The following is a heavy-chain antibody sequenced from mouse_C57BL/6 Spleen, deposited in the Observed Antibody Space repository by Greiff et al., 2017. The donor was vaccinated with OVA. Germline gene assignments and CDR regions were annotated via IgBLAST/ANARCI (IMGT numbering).Heavy chain of an antibody. CDR3: AGLDGSSYKYWYFDV. CDR1: GYTFTSYW. Sequence: QVQLQQPGAELVKPGASVKLSCKASGYTFTSYWMHWVKQRPGQGLEWIGMIHPNSGSTNYNEKFKSKATLTVDKSSSTAYMQLSSLTSEDSAVYYCAGLDGSSYKYWYFDVWGTGTTVTVSS. V-gene: IGHV1-64*01. D-gene: IGHD1-1*01. J-gene: IGHJ1*03. CDR2: IHPNSGST.